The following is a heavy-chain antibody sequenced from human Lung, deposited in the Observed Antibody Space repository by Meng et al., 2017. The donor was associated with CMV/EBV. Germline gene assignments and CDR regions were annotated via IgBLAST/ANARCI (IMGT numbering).Heavy chain of an antibody. J-gene: IGHJ3*02. Sequence: SXKISCAAAGFSFEDYGMHWVRQAPGKGLEWVSGINWNRRSIGYADSVQGRFTISRDNARKSLYLQMNTLRPEDTALYFCAKEITTVAPNAFDMWGQGTXVTGS. CDR2: INWNRRSI. CDR3: AKEITTVAPNAFDM. D-gene: IGHD4-23*01. CDR1: GFSFEDYG. V-gene: IGHV3-9*01.